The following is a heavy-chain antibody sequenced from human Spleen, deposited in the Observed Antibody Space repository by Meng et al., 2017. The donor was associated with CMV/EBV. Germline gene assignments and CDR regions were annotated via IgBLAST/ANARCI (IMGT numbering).Heavy chain of an antibody. CDR3: ARDLKGGYYYGMDV. V-gene: IGHV5-51*01. D-gene: IGHD3-16*01. CDR1: GYSFKTFW. J-gene: IGHJ6*02. CDR2: SYPGDFDT. Sequence: GESLKISCQASGYSFKTFWIGWVRHVPGKGLEWVGISYPGDFDTNYSPPLQGRVTISVDNSISTVYLHWSNLEASDTAIYYCARDLKGGYYYGMDVWGQGTTVTVSS.